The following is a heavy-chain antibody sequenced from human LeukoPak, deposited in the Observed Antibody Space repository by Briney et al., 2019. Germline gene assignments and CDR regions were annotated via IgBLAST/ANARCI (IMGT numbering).Heavy chain of an antibody. Sequence: GGSLRLSCAASGFSFSTSRMSWVRQAPGQGLEWVANINPDGSETSYVDSVKGRFTISRDNAKNSLFLQMNSLRVDDTAMYYCRTSAARGGMDAWAQGTTVTVSS. CDR2: INPDGSET. V-gene: IGHV3-7*01. J-gene: IGHJ6*02. CDR1: GFSFSTSR. D-gene: IGHD6-13*01. CDR3: RTSAARGGMDA.